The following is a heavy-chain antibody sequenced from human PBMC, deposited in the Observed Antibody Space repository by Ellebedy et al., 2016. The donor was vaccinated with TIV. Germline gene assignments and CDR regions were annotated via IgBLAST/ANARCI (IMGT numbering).Heavy chain of an antibody. V-gene: IGHV3-15*01. CDR1: GFTFSRAW. Sequence: GESLKISCAASGFTFSRAWMTWVRQAPGKGLEWIGRIKSETDGATTDYAAPVKGRFTVSRDDSKNTFYLQMNSLETEDTAVYQCVTGDYFWGDYWGQGTLVTVSS. J-gene: IGHJ4*02. CDR2: IKSETDGATT. CDR3: VTGDYFWGDY. D-gene: IGHD3-16*01.